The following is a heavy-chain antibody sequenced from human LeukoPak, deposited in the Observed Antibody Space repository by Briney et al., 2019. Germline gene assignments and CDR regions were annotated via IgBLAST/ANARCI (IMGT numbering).Heavy chain of an antibody. Sequence: GGSLRLSCAASGFTFSSYAMSWVRQAPGKGLEWVSSISGSGAGTKYADSVKGRFNTSRDNPKNTLYLQMNSLRAEDTAVYYCANSNWFDPWGQGTLVTVSS. CDR1: GFTFSSYA. CDR3: ANSNWFDP. J-gene: IGHJ5*02. CDR2: ISGSGAGT. V-gene: IGHV3-23*01.